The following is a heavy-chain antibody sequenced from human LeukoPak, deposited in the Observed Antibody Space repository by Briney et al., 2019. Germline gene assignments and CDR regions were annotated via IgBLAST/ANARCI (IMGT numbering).Heavy chain of an antibody. CDR2: IYYSGST. CDR3: ARQGAAAEYFDF. Sequence: SETLSLTCTVSGGSISSYYWSWIRQPPGKGLEWIGYIYYSGSTNYNPSLKSRVTISVDTSKNQFSLKLSSVTAADTAVYYCARQGAAAEYFDFWGQGTLVTVSS. CDR1: GGSISSYY. V-gene: IGHV4-59*01. J-gene: IGHJ4*02. D-gene: IGHD6-13*01.